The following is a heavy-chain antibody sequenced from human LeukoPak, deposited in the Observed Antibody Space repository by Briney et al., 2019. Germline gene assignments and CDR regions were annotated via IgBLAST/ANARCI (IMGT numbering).Heavy chain of an antibody. V-gene: IGHV3-48*03. J-gene: IGHJ4*02. CDR3: ARAGLWFGELPRYYFDY. Sequence: PGGSLRLSCAASGFTFSSYEMNWVRQAPGKGLEWVSYISSNGSTIYYADSVKGRFTISRDNAKNSLYLQMNSLRAEDTAVYYCARAGLWFGELPRYYFDYWGQGTLVTVSS. D-gene: IGHD3-10*01. CDR2: ISSNGSTI. CDR1: GFTFSSYE.